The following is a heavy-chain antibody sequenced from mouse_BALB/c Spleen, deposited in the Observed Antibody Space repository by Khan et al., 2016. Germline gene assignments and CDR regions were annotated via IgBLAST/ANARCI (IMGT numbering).Heavy chain of an antibody. CDR2: INSDSSKI. V-gene: IGHV4-1*02. Sequence: EVKLLESRGGLVQPAGSPILSCSASGFYFRRYWMSWVRQAPGKGQEWIGEINSDSSKINYTPSLKDKFIISRDNAKNTLYLQMSKVRSEDTALYFYARHHSYCGVAHWCQGTNLTVSS. CDR1: GFYFRRYW. CDR3: ARHHSYCGVAH. D-gene: IGHD2-10*01. J-gene: IGHJ2*01.